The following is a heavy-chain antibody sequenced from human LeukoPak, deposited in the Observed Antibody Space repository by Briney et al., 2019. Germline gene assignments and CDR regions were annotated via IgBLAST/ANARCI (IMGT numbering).Heavy chain of an antibody. V-gene: IGHV3-21*01. J-gene: IGHJ4*02. D-gene: IGHD5-24*01. CDR1: GFSFSTYT. Sequence: GGSLRLSCAASGFSFSTYTMNWVHQAPGKGLEWVSSISSSSSYIFYADSVKGRFTISRDNAKNSLYLQMNSLRAEDTAVYYCARDALAAGFRLEWYYFDYWGQGTLVAVSS. CDR3: ARDALAAGFRLEWYYFDY. CDR2: ISSSSSYI.